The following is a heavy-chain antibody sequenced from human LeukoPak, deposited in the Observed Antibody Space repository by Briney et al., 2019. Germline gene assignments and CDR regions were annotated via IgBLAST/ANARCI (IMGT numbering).Heavy chain of an antibody. CDR1: GFTFSSYS. CDR3: ARALNRGCSSTSCLLLDY. CDR2: ISSSSSYI. D-gene: IGHD2-2*01. J-gene: IGHJ4*02. V-gene: IGHV3-21*01. Sequence: GGSLRLSCAASGFTFSSYSMNWVRQAPGKGLEWVSSISSSSSYIYYADSVKGRFTISRDNAKNSLYLQMNSLRAEDTAVYYCARALNRGCSSTSCLLLDYWGQGTLVTVSS.